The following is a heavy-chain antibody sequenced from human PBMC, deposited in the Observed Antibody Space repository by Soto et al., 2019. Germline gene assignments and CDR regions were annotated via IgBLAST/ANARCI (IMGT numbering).Heavy chain of an antibody. CDR1: GYSFTSYW. Sequence: GESLKISCKGSGYSFTSYWIGWVRQAPGQRLEWMGWINAGNGNTKYSQKFQGRVTITRDTSASTAYMELSSLRSEDTAVYYCASPTSGYDPVGWFDPWGQGTLVTVSS. D-gene: IGHD5-12*01. CDR3: ASPTSGYDPVGWFDP. V-gene: IGHV1-3*01. CDR2: INAGNGNT. J-gene: IGHJ5*02.